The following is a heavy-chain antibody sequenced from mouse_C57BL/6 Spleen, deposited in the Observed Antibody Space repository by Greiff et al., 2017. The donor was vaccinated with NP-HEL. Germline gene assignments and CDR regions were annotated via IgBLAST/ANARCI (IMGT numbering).Heavy chain of an antibody. Sequence: EVKLEESGGGLVKPGGSLKLSCAASGFTFSDYGMHWVRQAPEKGLEWVAYISSGSSTIYYADTVKGRFTIPRDNAKNTLFLQMTSLRSEDTAMYYCARPYYDYDGYAMDYWGQGTSVTVSS. CDR2: ISSGSSTI. CDR3: ARPYYDYDGYAMDY. D-gene: IGHD2-4*01. V-gene: IGHV5-17*01. J-gene: IGHJ4*01. CDR1: GFTFSDYG.